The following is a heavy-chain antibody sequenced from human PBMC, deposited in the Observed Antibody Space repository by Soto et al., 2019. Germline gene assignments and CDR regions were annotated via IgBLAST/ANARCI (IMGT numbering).Heavy chain of an antibody. V-gene: IGHV3-13*04. CDR3: ARGGWGIAAAGTLFDY. J-gene: IGHJ4*02. Sequence: EVQLVESGGGLVQPGGSLRLSCAASGFTFSSYDMHWVRQATGKGLEWVSAIGTAGDTYYLGSVKGRFTISRENAKNSLYLQMNSLRAGDTAVYYCARGGWGIAAAGTLFDYWGQGTLVTVSS. CDR2: IGTAGDT. D-gene: IGHD6-13*01. CDR1: GFTFSSYD.